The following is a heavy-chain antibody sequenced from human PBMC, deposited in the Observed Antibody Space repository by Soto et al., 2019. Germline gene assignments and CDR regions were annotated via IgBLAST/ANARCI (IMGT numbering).Heavy chain of an antibody. CDR3: ARGGVDVVATSAFDY. CDR1: GATYSNSA. J-gene: IGHJ4*02. CDR2: INPILGIP. Sequence: QVQLVQSGAEVKKPGSSVKVSCKASGATYSNSAISWVRQAPGQGLEWMGGINPILGIPDYAHKFQGRVTITADASTNTVYMDLGSLRSEDTALYFCARGGVDVVATSAFDYWGQGTLVTVSP. D-gene: IGHD5-12*01. V-gene: IGHV1-69*10.